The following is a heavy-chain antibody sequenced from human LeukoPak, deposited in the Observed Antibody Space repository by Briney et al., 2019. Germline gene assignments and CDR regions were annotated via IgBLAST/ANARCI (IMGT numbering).Heavy chain of an antibody. CDR2: IWYDGSNK. CDR3: ARAFTPGYYDSSGYNKSRAVDY. CDR1: GFTFSSYG. Sequence: GGSLRLSCAASGFTFSSYGMHWVRQAPGKGLEWVAVIWYDGSNKYYADSVKGRFTISRDNSKNTLYLQMNSLRAEDTAVYYCARAFTPGYYDSSGYNKSRAVDYWGQGTLVTVSS. D-gene: IGHD3-22*01. V-gene: IGHV3-33*01. J-gene: IGHJ4*02.